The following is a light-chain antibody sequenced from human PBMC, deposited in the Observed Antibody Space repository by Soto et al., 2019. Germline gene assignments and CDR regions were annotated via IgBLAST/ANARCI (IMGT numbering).Light chain of an antibody. CDR1: QSVLYSSNNNNY. J-gene: IGKJ1*01. Sequence: DIVMTQSPDSLAVSLGERATINCKSSQSVLYSSNNNNYLAWYQQKPGQPPKLLIYWASTRESGVPDRFSGSGSGTDFTLTISSLQAEDVAVYYCQQYYRTLWTFGQGTKVEIK. CDR3: QQYYRTLWT. CDR2: WAS. V-gene: IGKV4-1*01.